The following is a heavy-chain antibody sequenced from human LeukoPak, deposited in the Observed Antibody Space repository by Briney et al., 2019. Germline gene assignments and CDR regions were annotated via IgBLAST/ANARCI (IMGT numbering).Heavy chain of an antibody. CDR1: GGSFSGYY. CDR3: ARGRSHYGSGSYFFDY. J-gene: IGHJ4*02. Sequence: SETLSLTCALYGGSFSGYYWSWIRQPPGKGLEWIGEIYHSGSTNYNLSLKSRVTISVDTSKNQFSLKLSSVTAADTAVYYCARGRSHYGSGSYFFDYWGQGTLVTVSS. D-gene: IGHD3-10*01. V-gene: IGHV4-34*01. CDR2: IYHSGST.